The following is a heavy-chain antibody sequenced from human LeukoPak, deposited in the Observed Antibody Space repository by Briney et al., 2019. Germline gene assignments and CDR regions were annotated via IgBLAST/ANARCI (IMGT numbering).Heavy chain of an antibody. CDR3: AKDTRYYYGSGSNVDY. CDR1: GFTFSSYA. V-gene: IGHV3-23*01. D-gene: IGHD3-10*01. CDR2: ISGSGGST. J-gene: IGHJ4*02. Sequence: GGSLRLSCAASGFTFSSYAMSWVRQAPGKGLEWVPAISGSGGSTYYADSVKGRFTISRDNSKNTLYLQMNSLRAEDTAVYYCAKDTRYYYGSGSNVDYWGQGALVTVSS.